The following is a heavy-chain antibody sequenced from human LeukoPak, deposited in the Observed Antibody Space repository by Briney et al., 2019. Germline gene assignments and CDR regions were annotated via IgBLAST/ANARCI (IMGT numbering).Heavy chain of an antibody. D-gene: IGHD4-17*01. CDR2: ITGRGGST. J-gene: IGHJ1*01. Sequence: GGSLRLSCAASGFTFSNYAMSWVRQAPGKGLECVSGITGRGGSTYYADSVKGRFTISRDNSKNTLYLQMNSLRAEDTAVYYCAKDPSRYGDYTEYFQHWGQGTLVTVSS. V-gene: IGHV3-23*01. CDR1: GFTFSNYA. CDR3: AKDPSRYGDYTEYFQH.